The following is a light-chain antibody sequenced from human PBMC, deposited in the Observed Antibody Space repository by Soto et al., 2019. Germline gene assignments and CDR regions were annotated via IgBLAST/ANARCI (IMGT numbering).Light chain of an antibody. CDR1: SSDVGFYNY. V-gene: IGLV2-14*01. CDR3: SWYAPGSTYV. J-gene: IGLJ1*01. Sequence: QSALTQPASVSGSPGQSITISCTGTSSDVGFYNYVSWYQQQHPGKAPKLMIYEVDNRPSGVSIRFSGSKSGNTASLTISGLLVGDGADYYCSWYAPGSTYVFGTGTKVPVL. CDR2: EVD.